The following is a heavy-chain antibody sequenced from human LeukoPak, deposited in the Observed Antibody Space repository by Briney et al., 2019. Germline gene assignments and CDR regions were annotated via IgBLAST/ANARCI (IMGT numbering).Heavy chain of an antibody. CDR1: GGSVTSTNW. J-gene: IGHJ4*02. Sequence: SETLSLTCAVSGGSVTSTNWWTWVRQPPGKGLEWIGEVHLDGRTNYNPSLTGRLTLSVDLYENHISLKLTSVTAADTAVYYCAREGGFYRPLDYLGQGTLVTVSS. CDR3: AREGGFYRPLDY. V-gene: IGHV4-4*02. CDR2: VHLDGRT. D-gene: IGHD3-3*01.